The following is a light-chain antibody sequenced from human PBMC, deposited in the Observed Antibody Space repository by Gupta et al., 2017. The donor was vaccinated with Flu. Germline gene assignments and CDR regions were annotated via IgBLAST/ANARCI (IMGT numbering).Light chain of an antibody. Sequence: EIGMTQSPATLSVSPGERVTLSCRASQSVRNNLAWYQQNPGQAPRLLIYGASTRATGIPGRFSGSGSEIEFTLTRRGLQSEDFALYYLQQDNNLWTFGQGTKVEIK. V-gene: IGKV3-15*01. CDR2: GAS. CDR1: QSVRNN. CDR3: QQDNNLWT. J-gene: IGKJ1*01.